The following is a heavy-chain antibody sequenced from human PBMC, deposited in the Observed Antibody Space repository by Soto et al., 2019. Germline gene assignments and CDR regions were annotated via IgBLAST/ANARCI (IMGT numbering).Heavy chain of an antibody. J-gene: IGHJ6*02. CDR2: IYYSGNT. CDR3: ARYPVVVVPAANYGLDV. D-gene: IGHD2-2*01. V-gene: IGHV4-31*03. Sequence: QVQLQESGPGLVKPSQTLSLTCSVSGVSVSSDIYYWRWIRHPPGQVLEWIGYIYYSGNTYYNPSLGGRVTTSLDASKNHFALRLRSVTPADTAVYYCARYPVVVVPAANYGLDVWGQGTTVTVSS. CDR1: GVSVSSDIYY.